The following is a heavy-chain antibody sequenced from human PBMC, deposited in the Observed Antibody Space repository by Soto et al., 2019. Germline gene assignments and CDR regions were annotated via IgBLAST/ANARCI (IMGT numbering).Heavy chain of an antibody. Sequence: QVQLVQSGAEVKKPGSSVKVSCKDSGGIFSTHAISWLRQAPGQGLEWMGGIIPIFGTPNYAQRFQGRVTITADESTSTAYEELSRLRSEDTAVYYCARDRDDYGSGNYYNRIDFWGQGTLVTVSS. CDR3: ARDRDDYGSGNYYNRIDF. CDR2: IIPIFGTP. D-gene: IGHD3-10*01. V-gene: IGHV1-69*01. J-gene: IGHJ4*02. CDR1: GGIFSTHA.